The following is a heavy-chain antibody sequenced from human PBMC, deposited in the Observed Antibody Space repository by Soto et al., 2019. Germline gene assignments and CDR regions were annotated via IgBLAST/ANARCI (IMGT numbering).Heavy chain of an antibody. CDR3: ARARHYDSNGYYPFDY. V-gene: IGHV4-59*01. CDR1: GGSISSYY. J-gene: IGHJ4*02. Sequence: QVQLQESGPGLVKPSETLSLTCTVSGGSISSYYWSWIRQSPGKGLEWLAYIFYTGSTNYNPPLRSRVTISVDTSKNQFSLRLSSVTAADTAVYCCARARHYDSNGYYPFDYWGQGILVTVSS. D-gene: IGHD3-22*01. CDR2: IFYTGST.